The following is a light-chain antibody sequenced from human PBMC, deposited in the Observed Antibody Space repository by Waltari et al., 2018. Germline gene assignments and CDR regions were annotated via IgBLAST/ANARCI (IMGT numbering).Light chain of an antibody. CDR2: DVR. CDR3: NSYAGGDILYV. J-gene: IGLJ1*01. Sequence: QSALTQPPSASGSPGQSITISCTGTSSDVGDYNFVSWYQQHPGKAPKLIIFDVRKRTSGVPDRFSGSKSGNTASLTVSGLQAEDEADYYCNSYAGGDILYVFGTGTRVTVL. CDR1: SSDVGDYNF. V-gene: IGLV2-8*01.